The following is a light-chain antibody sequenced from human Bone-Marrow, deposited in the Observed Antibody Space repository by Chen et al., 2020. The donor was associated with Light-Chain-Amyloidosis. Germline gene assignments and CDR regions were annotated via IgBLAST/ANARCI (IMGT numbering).Light chain of an antibody. CDR2: RDT. CDR1: DLPTKY. J-gene: IGLJ2*01. CDR3: QSADSSGTYEVI. Sequence: SDELTQPPPVSVSPAQTARLTCAGDDLPTKYAYWYQQKPGQAPVLVIHRDTERPSGISERFSGSSSGTTATLTISGVQAEDEADYHCQSADSSGTYEVIFGGGTKLTVL. V-gene: IGLV3-25*03.